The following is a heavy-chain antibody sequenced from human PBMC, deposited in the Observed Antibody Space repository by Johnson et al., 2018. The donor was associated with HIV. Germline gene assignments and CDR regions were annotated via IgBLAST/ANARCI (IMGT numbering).Heavy chain of an antibody. J-gene: IGHJ3*02. Sequence: QVQLVESGGGVVQPGRSLRLSCAASGFTFSSYGMHWVRQAPGKGLEWVAVIWYDGSNKYYADSVKGRFTLSRDNAKNSLYLQMNSLRAEDTALYYCAKSTQASILRESGPYGAFDIWGQGTMVTVSS. CDR1: GFTFSSYG. D-gene: IGHD3-10*01. CDR3: AKSTQASILRESGPYGAFDI. V-gene: IGHV3-33*03. CDR2: IWYDGSNK.